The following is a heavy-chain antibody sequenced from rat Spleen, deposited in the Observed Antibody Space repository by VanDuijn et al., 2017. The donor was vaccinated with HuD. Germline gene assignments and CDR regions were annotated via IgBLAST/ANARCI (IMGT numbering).Heavy chain of an antibody. CDR1: GFSLTSNG. Sequence: QVQLKESGPGLVQPSQTLSLTCTVSGFSLTSNGVSWVRQPPGKGLEWIAAISSGGSTYYNSALKSRLSISRDISKSQVFLNMNSLQTEDTTTYYCARDLDGYFDYWGQGVMVTVSS. D-gene: IGHD1-12*03. V-gene: IGHV2S12*01. CDR3: ARDLDGYFDY. J-gene: IGHJ2*01. CDR2: ISSGGST.